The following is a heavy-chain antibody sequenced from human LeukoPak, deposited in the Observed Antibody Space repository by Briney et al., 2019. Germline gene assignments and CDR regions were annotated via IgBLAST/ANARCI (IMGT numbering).Heavy chain of an antibody. V-gene: IGHV4-59*01. Sequence: SETLSLICTVSGGSISSYYWSWIRQPPGKGLEWIGYIYYRGSTNYNPSLKSRVTISVDTSKNQFSLKLSSVTAADTAVYYCARDGNGSDPWGQGTLVTVSS. J-gene: IGHJ5*02. D-gene: IGHD1-14*01. CDR2: IYYRGST. CDR1: GGSISSYY. CDR3: ARDGNGSDP.